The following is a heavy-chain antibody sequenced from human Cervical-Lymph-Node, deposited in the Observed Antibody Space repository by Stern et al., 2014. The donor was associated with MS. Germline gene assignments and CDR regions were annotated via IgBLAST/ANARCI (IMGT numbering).Heavy chain of an antibody. CDR1: GGTFSSYA. Sequence: VQLLESGAEVKKPGSSVKVSCKASGGTFSSYAISWVRQAPGQGLEWMGGIIPIFGTANYAQKFQGRVKITAEESTSTAYMELSSLRSEDTAVYCCASRANYGDYRGPILSVGMDVWGQGTTVTVSS. J-gene: IGHJ6*02. D-gene: IGHD4-17*01. V-gene: IGHV1-69*01. CDR3: ASRANYGDYRGPILSVGMDV. CDR2: IIPIFGTA.